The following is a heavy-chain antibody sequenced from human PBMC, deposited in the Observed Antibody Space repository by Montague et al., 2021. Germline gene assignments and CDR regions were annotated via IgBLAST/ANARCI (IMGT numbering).Heavy chain of an antibody. D-gene: IGHD6-19*01. CDR3: ARGQWLVPYYVGS. Sequence: SETLSLTCNVSGGSVSTGNYYWTWIRQPPGKELEWIGYIYYTGSSKYNPSLEGRVTISISTSKKQLTLKLGSVTAADMAVYCCARGQWLVPYYVGSWGPGTLVTVSS. CDR2: IYYTGSS. V-gene: IGHV4-61*01. J-gene: IGHJ4*02. CDR1: GGSVSTGNYY.